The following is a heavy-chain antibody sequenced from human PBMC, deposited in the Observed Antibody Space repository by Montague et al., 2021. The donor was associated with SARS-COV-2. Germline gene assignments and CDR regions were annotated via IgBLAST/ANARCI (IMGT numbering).Heavy chain of an antibody. CDR3: ARHAGKRITIFGVVKGQYDFDY. CDR1: GGSISSSSYY. Sequence: SETLSLTCTVSGGSISSSSYYWGWIRQPPGKGLEWIGSIYYSGSTYYNPSLESRVTISVDTSKNQFSLKLSSVTAADTAVYYCARHAGKRITIFGVVKGQYDFDYWGQGTLVTVSS. J-gene: IGHJ4*02. V-gene: IGHV4-39*01. CDR2: IYYSGST. D-gene: IGHD3-3*01.